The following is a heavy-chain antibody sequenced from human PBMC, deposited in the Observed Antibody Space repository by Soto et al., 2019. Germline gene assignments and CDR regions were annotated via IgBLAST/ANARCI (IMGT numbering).Heavy chain of an antibody. V-gene: IGHV1-8*02. J-gene: IGHJ6*03. CDR3: AREYDFWSGYYSGYYYYYMDV. CDR1: GYTFTSYD. CDR2: MNPNSGNT. D-gene: IGHD3-3*01. Sequence: ASLKVSCQASGYTFTSYDMNWVRQATGQGLEWMGWMNPNSGNTGYAQKFQGRVTMTRNTSISTAYMELSSLRSEDTAVYYCAREYDFWSGYYSGYYYYYMDVWGKGTTVTVYS.